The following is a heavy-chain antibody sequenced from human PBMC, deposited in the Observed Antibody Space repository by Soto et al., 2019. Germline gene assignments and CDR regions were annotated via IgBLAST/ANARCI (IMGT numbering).Heavy chain of an antibody. V-gene: IGHV1-18*01. CDR3: ARGRTWGARDLDH. Sequence: QVQLVQSGGEVKRPGASVRVSCKTSGYSFNTYGISWVRLAPGQGLEWMGWISGYDGHTDYAQKFQDRDTMTTDTWTNTIYRDPRGLRSDDTAVYFCARGRTWGARDLDHWGQGTLVTVSS. D-gene: IGHD3-16*01. CDR1: GYSFNTYG. CDR2: ISGYDGHT. J-gene: IGHJ4*02.